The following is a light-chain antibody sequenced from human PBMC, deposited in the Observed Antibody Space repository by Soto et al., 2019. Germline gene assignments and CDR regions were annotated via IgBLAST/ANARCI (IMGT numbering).Light chain of an antibody. CDR1: QSVLYSSTNKDY. CDR3: HQYFTLPRT. J-gene: IGKJ1*01. CDR2: WAS. V-gene: IGKV4-1*01. Sequence: DIVLTHSPDSLAVSLGGRATINCKSIQSVLYSSTNKDYLAWYQQRPGQPPKLLIYWASTRQSGVPDRFSGSGSGTDFNLTISSLQAADVAVYHCHQYFTLPRTFGQGTMVEI.